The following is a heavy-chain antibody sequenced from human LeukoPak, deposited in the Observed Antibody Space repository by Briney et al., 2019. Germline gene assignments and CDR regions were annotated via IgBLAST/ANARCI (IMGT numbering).Heavy chain of an antibody. Sequence: ASVKVSCKASGYTFTSYGISWVRQAPGQGLEWMGWISAYNGNTNYAQKLQGRVTMTTDTSTSTAYMELRSLRSDDTAAYYCARDLSDIVLMVYAPRGDYWGQGTLVTVSS. CDR3: ARDLSDIVLMVYAPRGDY. CDR2: ISAYNGNT. V-gene: IGHV1-18*01. J-gene: IGHJ4*02. CDR1: GYTFTSYG. D-gene: IGHD2-8*01.